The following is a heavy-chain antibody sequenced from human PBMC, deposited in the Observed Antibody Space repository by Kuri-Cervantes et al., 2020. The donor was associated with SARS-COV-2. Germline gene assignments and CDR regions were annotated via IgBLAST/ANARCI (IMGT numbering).Heavy chain of an antibody. CDR3: VGDESNVVQRGF. CDR2: IRNYGGSP. Sequence: GESLKISCSASGFIFRNYVMYWVRQAPGKGLEYVSSIRNYGGSPYYGDSVKGRFTISRDNSKNTLYLQMDSLRVEDTAVYYCVGDESNVVQRGFWGLGTTVTVSS. CDR1: GFIFRNYV. V-gene: IGHV3-64D*08. D-gene: IGHD2-21*01. J-gene: IGHJ6*02.